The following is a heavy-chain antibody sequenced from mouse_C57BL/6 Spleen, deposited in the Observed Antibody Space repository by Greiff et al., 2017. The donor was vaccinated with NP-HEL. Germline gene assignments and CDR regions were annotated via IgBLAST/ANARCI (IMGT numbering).Heavy chain of an antibody. J-gene: IGHJ2*01. Sequence: QVQLQQSGAELMKPGASVKLSCKATGYTFTGYWIEWVKQRPGHGLEWIGEILPGSGSTNYNEKFKGKATFTADTSSNTAYMQLSSLTTKDSAIYYCARNYGPYYFDYWGQGTTLTVSS. D-gene: IGHD1-1*01. CDR3: ARNYGPYYFDY. V-gene: IGHV1-9*01. CDR1: GYTFTGYW. CDR2: ILPGSGST.